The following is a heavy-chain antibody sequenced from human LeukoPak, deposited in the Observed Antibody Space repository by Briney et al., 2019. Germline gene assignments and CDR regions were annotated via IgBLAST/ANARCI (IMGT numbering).Heavy chain of an antibody. V-gene: IGHV3-23*01. J-gene: IGHJ4*02. CDR2: ISGSGGST. Sequence: GGSLRLSCAASGFTFISYAMSWVRQAPGKGLEWVSAISGSGGSTYYADSVKGRFTISRDNSKNTLYLQMNSLRAEDTAVYYCAKVSGSGWIFDYWGQGTLVTVSS. CDR3: AKVSGSGWIFDY. CDR1: GFTFISYA. D-gene: IGHD6-19*01.